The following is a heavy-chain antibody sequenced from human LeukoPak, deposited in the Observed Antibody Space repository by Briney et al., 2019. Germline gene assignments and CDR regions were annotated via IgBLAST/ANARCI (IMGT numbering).Heavy chain of an antibody. CDR3: AKRDGYCSSTSCYADYYYGMDV. CDR1: GYSFTSYW. J-gene: IGHJ6*02. CDR2: IYPGDSDT. Sequence: GESLKISCKGSGYSFTSYWIGWVRQMPGKGLEWMGIIYPGDSDTTYSPSFQGQVTISADKSISTAYLQWSSLKASDTAMYYCAKRDGYCSSTSCYADYYYGMDVWGQGTTVTVSS. D-gene: IGHD2-2*01. V-gene: IGHV5-51*01.